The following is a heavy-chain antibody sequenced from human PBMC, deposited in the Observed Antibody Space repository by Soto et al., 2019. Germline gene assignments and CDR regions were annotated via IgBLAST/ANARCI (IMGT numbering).Heavy chain of an antibody. CDR3: ATRGGGGGY. CDR1: GFTVSNNY. J-gene: IGHJ4*02. D-gene: IGHD3-10*01. CDR2: IYSGGYT. V-gene: IGHV3-53*01. Sequence: EVQLVESGGGLIQPGGSLRLSCAVSGFTVSNNYMSWVRQAPGKGLEGVSVIYSGGYTAYGDSVKGRFTISRDNSKHTLNHQKKSLGADDAAVYFGATRGGGGGYWGQGTLVTVSS.